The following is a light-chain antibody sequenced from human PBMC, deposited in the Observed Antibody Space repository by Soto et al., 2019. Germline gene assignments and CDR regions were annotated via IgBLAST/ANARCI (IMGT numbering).Light chain of an antibody. Sequence: QSALTQPASVSGSPGQSITISCIGTNIDIGAYNYVSWYQQYPGKAPKLITYDVRNRPSGVSDRFSGSKSGNTASLTISGLQAEDEADYYCSSYTSATTHYVFGTGTKLTVL. CDR1: NIDIGAYNY. J-gene: IGLJ1*01. CDR2: DVR. V-gene: IGLV2-14*03. CDR3: SSYTSATTHYV.